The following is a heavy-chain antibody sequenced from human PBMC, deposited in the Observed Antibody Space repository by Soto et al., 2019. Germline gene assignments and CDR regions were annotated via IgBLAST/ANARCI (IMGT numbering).Heavy chain of an antibody. CDR1: GFTFSSYA. CDR3: AKSPLMIVVVMYFDY. D-gene: IGHD3-22*01. V-gene: IGHV3-23*01. J-gene: IGHJ4*02. CDR2: ISGSGGST. Sequence: PGGSLRLSCAASGFTFSSYAMSWVRQAPGKGLEWVSAISGSGGSTYYADSVKGRFTISRDNSKNTLYLQMNSLRAEDTAVYYCAKSPLMIVVVMYFDYWGQGTLVTVSS.